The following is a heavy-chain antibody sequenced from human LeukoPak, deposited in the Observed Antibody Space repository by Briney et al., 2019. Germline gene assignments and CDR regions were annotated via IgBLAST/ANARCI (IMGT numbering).Heavy chain of an antibody. Sequence: GGSLRLSCAASEFTFSSYSMNWVRQAPGKGLEWVSSISSSLSYIYYADSVKGRFTISRDNAKNSLYLQMNSLRAEDTAVYYCARGLGTRNAGYWGQGTLVTVSS. CDR2: ISSSLSYI. V-gene: IGHV3-21*01. CDR3: ARGLGTRNAGY. J-gene: IGHJ4*02. D-gene: IGHD2-21*01. CDR1: EFTFSSYS.